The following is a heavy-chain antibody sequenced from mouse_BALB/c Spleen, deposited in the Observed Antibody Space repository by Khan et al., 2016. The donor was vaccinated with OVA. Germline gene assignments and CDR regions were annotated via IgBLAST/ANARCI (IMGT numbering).Heavy chain of an antibody. V-gene: IGHV5-6-5*01. J-gene: IGHJ3*01. CDR2: ISSGDST. CDR3: ARGYWFGY. Sequence: EVELVESGGGLVKPGGSLKLSCAASGFTFSNYAMSWVRQSPEKRLEWVASISSGDSTYYPDSVKGRFTISRDNARNILYLQMSSLRSEDTAMYYCARGYWFGYWGQGTLVTVSA. CDR1: GFTFSNYA.